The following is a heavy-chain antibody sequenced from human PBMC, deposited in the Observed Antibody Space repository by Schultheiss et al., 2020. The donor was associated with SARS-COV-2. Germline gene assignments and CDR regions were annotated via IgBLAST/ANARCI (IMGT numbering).Heavy chain of an antibody. CDR2: INHSGST. D-gene: IGHD6-19*01. Sequence: SETLSLTCAVSGYSISSGYYWGWIRQPPGKGLEWIGEINHSGSTNYNPSLKSQSTISIDRFKNQFSLKLSSVTAADTAVYYCARGSKSGWYAYYFDYWGQGTLVTVSS. CDR1: GYSISSGYY. V-gene: IGHV4-38-2*01. CDR3: ARGSKSGWYAYYFDY. J-gene: IGHJ4*02.